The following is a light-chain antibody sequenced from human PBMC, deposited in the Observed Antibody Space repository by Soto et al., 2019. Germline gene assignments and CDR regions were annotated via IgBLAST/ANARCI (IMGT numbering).Light chain of an antibody. Sequence: IVLTQSPATLSLSPGERATLACRASQSVRNYLAWYQQRPGQAPRLLIYDATNRATGIPARFTGSGSGTDFTLTISSLEPEDFAVYYCQQRSCWPPWTFGQGTKVEIK. CDR2: DAT. CDR3: QQRSCWPPWT. J-gene: IGKJ1*01. CDR1: QSVRNY. V-gene: IGKV3-11*01.